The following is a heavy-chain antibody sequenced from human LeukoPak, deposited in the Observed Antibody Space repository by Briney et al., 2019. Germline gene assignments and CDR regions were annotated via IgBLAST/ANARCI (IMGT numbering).Heavy chain of an antibody. V-gene: IGHV3-23*01. J-gene: IGHJ4*02. CDR3: AKTGQFDS. Sequence: PGGSLRLSCAASGFTFSNYAMSWVRQAPGKGLEWVSTIGGSGGNTFYADSVRGRFTISRDNSEGKLYLQMNGLRAEDTAVYYCAKTGQFDSWGQGTLVTVSS. CDR1: GFTFSNYA. CDR2: IGGSGGNT.